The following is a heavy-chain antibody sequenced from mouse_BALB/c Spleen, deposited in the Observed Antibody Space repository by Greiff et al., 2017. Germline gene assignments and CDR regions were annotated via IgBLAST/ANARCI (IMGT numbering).Heavy chain of an antibody. CDR1: GFTFTDYY. V-gene: IGHV7-3*02. CDR2: IRNKANGYTT. J-gene: IGHJ2*01. Sequence: EVKLVESGGGLVQPGGSLRLSCATSGFTFTDYYMSWVRQPPGKALEWLGFIRNKANGYTTEYSASVKGRFTISRDNSQSILYLQMNTLRAEDSATYYCARDEDDYFDDWGQGTTLTVSS. CDR3: ARDEDDYFDD.